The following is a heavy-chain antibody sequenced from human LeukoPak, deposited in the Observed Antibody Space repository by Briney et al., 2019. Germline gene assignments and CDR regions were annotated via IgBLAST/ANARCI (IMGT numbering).Heavy chain of an antibody. J-gene: IGHJ4*02. CDR3: AGGFKTAYCGGDCFWGY. Sequence: SETLSLTCTVSGGSISSSSYYWGWIRQPPGKGLEWIGSIYYSGSTYYNPSLKSRVTISVDTSKNQFSLKLSSVTAADTAVYYCAGGFKTAYCGGDCFWGYWGQGTLVTVSS. CDR2: IYYSGST. CDR1: GGSISSSSYY. V-gene: IGHV4-39*07. D-gene: IGHD2-21*02.